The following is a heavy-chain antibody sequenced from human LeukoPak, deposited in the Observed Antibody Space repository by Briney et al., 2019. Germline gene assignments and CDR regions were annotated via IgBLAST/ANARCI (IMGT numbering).Heavy chain of an antibody. V-gene: IGHV3-7*01. Sequence: GGSLRLSCAASGFTFSSYWMSWVRQAPGKGLEWEANIKQDGSEKYYVDSVKGRFTISRDNAKNSLYLQMNSLRAEDTAVYYCARDLYVWGSYRDYWGQGTLVTVSS. CDR2: IKQDGSEK. CDR3: ARDLYVWGSYRDY. CDR1: GFTFSSYW. J-gene: IGHJ4*02. D-gene: IGHD3-16*02.